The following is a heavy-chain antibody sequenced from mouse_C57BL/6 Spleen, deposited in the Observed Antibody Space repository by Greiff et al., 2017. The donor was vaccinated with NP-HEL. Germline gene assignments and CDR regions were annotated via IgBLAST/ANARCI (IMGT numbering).Heavy chain of an antibody. D-gene: IGHD1-1*01. Sequence: QVQLKQSGPGLVQPSQSLSITCTVSGFSLTSYGVHWVRQSPGKGLEWLGVIWSGGSTDYNAAFISRLSISKDNSKSQVFFKMNSLQADDTAIYYCASHYGSSFYWYFDVWGTGTTVTVSS. V-gene: IGHV2-2*01. CDR2: IWSGGST. J-gene: IGHJ1*03. CDR3: ASHYGSSFYWYFDV. CDR1: GFSLTSYG.